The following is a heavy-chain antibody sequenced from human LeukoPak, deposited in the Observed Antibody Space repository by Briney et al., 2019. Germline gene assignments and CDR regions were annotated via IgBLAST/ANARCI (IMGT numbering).Heavy chain of an antibody. V-gene: IGHV3-33*01. Sequence: PGGSLRLSCAASGFTFSNYGMHWVRQAPGRGLEWVAVIWYDGSKRYYADSVTGRFTISRDNSKNTLYLEISSLRDEDTGVYYCSATDHFSTGWADYWGQGVLVTVSS. J-gene: IGHJ4*02. CDR1: GFTFSNYG. CDR3: SATDHFSTGWADY. D-gene: IGHD6-19*01. CDR2: IWYDGSKR.